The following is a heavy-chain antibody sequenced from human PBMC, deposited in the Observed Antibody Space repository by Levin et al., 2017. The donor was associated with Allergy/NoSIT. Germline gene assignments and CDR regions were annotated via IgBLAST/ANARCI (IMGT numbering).Heavy chain of an antibody. CDR1: GYTFTSYY. Sequence: GESLKISCKASGYTFTSYYMHWVRQAPGQGLEWMGIINPSGGSTSYAQKFQGRVTITRDTSTSTVYMELSSLRSEDTAVYYCARGRYSSRFDYWGQGTLVTVSS. CDR3: ARGRYSSRFDY. CDR2: INPSGGST. V-gene: IGHV1-46*01. D-gene: IGHD6-19*01. J-gene: IGHJ4*02.